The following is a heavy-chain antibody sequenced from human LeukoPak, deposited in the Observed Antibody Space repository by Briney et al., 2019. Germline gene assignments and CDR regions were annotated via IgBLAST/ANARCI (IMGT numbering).Heavy chain of an antibody. CDR2: IYYSGST. V-gene: IGHV4-39*07. Sequence: PSETLSLTCTVSGGSISSSSYYWGWIRQPPGKGLEWIGSIYYSGSTYYSPSLKSRVTISVDTSKNQFSLKLSSVTAADTAVYYCARDPPYCSSTSCPGYFDYWGQGTLVTVSS. CDR3: ARDPPYCSSTSCPGYFDY. D-gene: IGHD2-2*01. J-gene: IGHJ4*02. CDR1: GGSISSSSYY.